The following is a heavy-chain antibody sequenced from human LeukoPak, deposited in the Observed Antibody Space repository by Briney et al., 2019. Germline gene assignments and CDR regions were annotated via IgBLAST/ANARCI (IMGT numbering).Heavy chain of an antibody. D-gene: IGHD2-2*01. CDR3: AKGDCSSTSCAFDI. Sequence: PGRSLRLSCAASGFTFDDYAMHWVRQAPGKGLEWVSGISWYSGSIGYADSVKGRFTISRDNAKNSLYLQMNSLRAEDMALDYCAKGDCSSTSCAFDIWGQGTMVTVSS. CDR1: GFTFDDYA. CDR2: ISWYSGSI. V-gene: IGHV3-9*03. J-gene: IGHJ3*02.